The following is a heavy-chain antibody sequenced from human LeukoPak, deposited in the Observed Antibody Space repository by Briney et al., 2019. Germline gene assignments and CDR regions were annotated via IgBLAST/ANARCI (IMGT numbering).Heavy chain of an antibody. CDR3: AREQRGFAVVIFDALDI. V-gene: IGHV1-2*06. CDR2: INPNSGGT. D-gene: IGHD3-3*01. J-gene: IGHJ3*02. Sequence: ASVKVSCKASGYTFTDHYMHWVRQARGQGLEWMGRINPNSGGTKHAQKFQGRVTMTSDTSISTAYMELSRLTSDDTAVYYCAREQRGFAVVIFDALDIWGQGTTVTISS. CDR1: GYTFTDHY.